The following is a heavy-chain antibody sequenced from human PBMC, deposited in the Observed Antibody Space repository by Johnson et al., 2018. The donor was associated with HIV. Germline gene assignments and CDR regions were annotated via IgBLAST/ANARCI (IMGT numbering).Heavy chain of an antibody. D-gene: IGHD1-20*01. CDR2: ISYDGKYK. CDR3: ARVRPYNWNDVHAFDI. V-gene: IGHV3-30*03. Sequence: QVQLVESGGGVVQPGRSLRVSCAASGFSFGSYGMHWVRQAPGKGLEWVAIISYDGKYKYYADSVKGRFTISRDNSKNTLYLQMNSLRAEDTAVYYCARVRPYNWNDVHAFDIWGQGTMVTVSS. CDR1: GFSFGSYG. J-gene: IGHJ3*02.